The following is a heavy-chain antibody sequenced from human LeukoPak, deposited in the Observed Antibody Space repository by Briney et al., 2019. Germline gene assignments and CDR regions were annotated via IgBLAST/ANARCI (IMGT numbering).Heavy chain of an antibody. J-gene: IGHJ3*02. CDR3: AREDYGDYVAAFDI. D-gene: IGHD4-17*01. Sequence: NPSQTLSLTCTVSGGSISSGDYYWSWIRQPPGKGLEWIGYIYYSGSTYYNPSLKSRVTISVDTSKNQFSLKLSSVTAADTAVYYCAREDYGDYVAAFDIWGQGTMVTVSS. CDR2: IYYSGST. V-gene: IGHV4-30-4*01. CDR1: GGSISSGDYY.